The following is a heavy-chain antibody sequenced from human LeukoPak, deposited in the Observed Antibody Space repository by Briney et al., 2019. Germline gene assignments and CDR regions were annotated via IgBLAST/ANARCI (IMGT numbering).Heavy chain of an antibody. CDR2: INPSGGST. D-gene: IGHD3-16*01. V-gene: IGHV1-2*02. J-gene: IGHJ4*02. CDR3: ARDSPLGVY. CDR1: GYTFTSYY. Sequence: ASVKVSCKASGYTFTSYYMHWVRQAPGQGLEWMGIINPSGGSTNYAQKFQGRVTMTRDTSISTAYMELSRLRSDDTAVYYCARDSPLGVYWGQGTLVTVSS.